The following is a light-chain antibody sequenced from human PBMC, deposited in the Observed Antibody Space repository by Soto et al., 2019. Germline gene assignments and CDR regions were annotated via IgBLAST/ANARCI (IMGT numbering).Light chain of an antibody. CDR2: LEGSRSY. CDR3: ETWDSNTRV. J-gene: IGLJ1*01. V-gene: IGLV4-60*02. Sequence: PVLTQSSSASASLGSSVKLTCTLSSGHSSYIIAWHQQQPGKAPRYLMKLEGSRSYNKGSGVPDRFSGSSSGADRYLTISNLQFEDEADYYCETWDSNTRVFGTGTKLTVL. CDR1: SGHSSYI.